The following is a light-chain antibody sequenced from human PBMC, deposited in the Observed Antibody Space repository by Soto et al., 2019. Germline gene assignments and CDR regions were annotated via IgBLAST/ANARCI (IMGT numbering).Light chain of an antibody. V-gene: IGKV1-17*01. J-gene: IGKJ1*01. CDR3: LQLNSYPRT. CDR2: GAS. Sequence: DIQMTQSPSSLSASMGDRVSITCLASQSIGTDLNWYQQKPGKAPKLLIYGASTLQGGVPSRFSGSGSGTDFTLTISSLQPDDFATYYCLQLNSYPRTFGQGTKVDIK. CDR1: QSIGTD.